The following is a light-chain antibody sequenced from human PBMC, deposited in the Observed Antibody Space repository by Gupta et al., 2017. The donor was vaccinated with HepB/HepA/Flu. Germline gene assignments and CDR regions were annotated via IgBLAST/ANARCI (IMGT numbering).Light chain of an antibody. CDR2: DTS. V-gene: IGKV3-20*01. CDR1: QSVTSSY. J-gene: IGKJ1*01. CDR3: LQEGSSPWT. Sequence: EIVLTQSPGTLSLSPGERATLSCRASQSVTSSYLGWYQQEPGQAPRLLIYDTSSRATGIPDRFSGSGSGTDFTLTISRLEPEDFAVYYCLQEGSSPWTFAQGTKVEIK.